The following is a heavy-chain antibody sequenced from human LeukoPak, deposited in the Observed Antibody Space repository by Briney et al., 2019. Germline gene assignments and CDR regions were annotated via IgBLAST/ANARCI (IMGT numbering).Heavy chain of an antibody. CDR3: GRDVEYSNIYFYYYIDV. Sequence: PGRSLRLSCAASGFTFDDYDMSWVRQVPGKGLEWVSAINWNGASTGYADSVKGRFTISRDNAKNSLYLQMNSLSAEDTALYFCGRDVEYSNIYFYYYIDVWGKGTTVTVSS. V-gene: IGHV3-20*04. D-gene: IGHD6-6*01. CDR1: GFTFDDYD. CDR2: INWNGAST. J-gene: IGHJ6*03.